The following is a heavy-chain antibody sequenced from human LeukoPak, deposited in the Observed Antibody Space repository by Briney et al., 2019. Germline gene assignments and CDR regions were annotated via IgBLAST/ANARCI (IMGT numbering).Heavy chain of an antibody. CDR1: GGSISSGSYY. CDR3: AAVTEYYFDY. CDR2: IYTSGST. J-gene: IGHJ4*02. D-gene: IGHD3-10*01. V-gene: IGHV4-61*02. Sequence: SETLSLTCTVSGGSISSGSYYWSWIRQPAGKGLEWIGRIYTSGSTNYNPSLKSRVTMSVDTSKNQFSLKLSSVTAADTAVYYCAAVTEYYFDYWGQGTLVTVSS.